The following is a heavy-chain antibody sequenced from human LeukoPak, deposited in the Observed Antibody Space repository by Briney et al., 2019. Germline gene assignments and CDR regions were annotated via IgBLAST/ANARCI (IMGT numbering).Heavy chain of an antibody. J-gene: IGHJ6*03. CDR3: AAYGDYGEAFGNYYYMDV. Sequence: SETLSLTCAVYGGSFSGYYWSWIRQPPGKGLEWIGYIYYSGSTSYNPSLKSRVTISVDTSKNQFSLKLSSVTAADTAVYYCAAYGDYGEAFGNYYYMDVWGKGTTVTVSS. V-gene: IGHV4-59*01. D-gene: IGHD4-17*01. CDR2: IYYSGST. CDR1: GGSFSGYY.